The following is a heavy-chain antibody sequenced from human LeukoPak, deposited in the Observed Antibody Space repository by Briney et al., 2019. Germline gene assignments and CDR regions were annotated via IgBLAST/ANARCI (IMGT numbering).Heavy chain of an antibody. J-gene: IGHJ6*04. Sequence: GGSLRLSCAASGFTFSSYEMNWVRQAPRQGLEWVAYISSTGNTVHYAGSVKGRFTISRDNAKNSLYLQMNRLRAEDTAVYYCTKETPQMDVWGKGTTVTVSS. CDR1: GFTFSSYE. CDR2: ISSTGNTV. D-gene: IGHD2-15*01. V-gene: IGHV3-48*03. CDR3: TKETPQMDV.